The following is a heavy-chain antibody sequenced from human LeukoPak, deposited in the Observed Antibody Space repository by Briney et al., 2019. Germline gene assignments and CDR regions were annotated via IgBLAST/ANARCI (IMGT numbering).Heavy chain of an antibody. CDR2: INHSGST. CDR3: ARNVVGATKKRDY. V-gene: IGHV4-34*01. CDR1: GGSFSGYY. J-gene: IGHJ4*02. Sequence: PSETLSLTCAVYGGSFSGYYWSWIRQPPGKGLEWIGEINHSGSTNYNPSLKSRVTISVDTSKNQFSLKLSSVTAADTAVYYCARNVVGATKKRDYWGQGTLVTVSS. D-gene: IGHD1-26*01.